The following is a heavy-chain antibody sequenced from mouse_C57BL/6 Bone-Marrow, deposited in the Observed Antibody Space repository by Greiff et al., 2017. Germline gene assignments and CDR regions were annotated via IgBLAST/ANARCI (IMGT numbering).Heavy chain of an antibody. CDR1: GYTFTNYW. V-gene: IGHV1-63*01. Sequence: VQVVESGAELVRPGTSVKMSCKASGYTFTNYWIGWAKQRPGHGLEWIGDIYPGGGYTNYNEKFKGKATLTADKSSSTAYMQFSSLTSEDSAIYYCARRGNYAMDYWGQGTSVTVSA. J-gene: IGHJ4*01. CDR3: ARRGNYAMDY. CDR2: IYPGGGYT.